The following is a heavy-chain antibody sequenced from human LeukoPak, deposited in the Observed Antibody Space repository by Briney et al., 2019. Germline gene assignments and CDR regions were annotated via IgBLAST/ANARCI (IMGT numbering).Heavy chain of an antibody. CDR2: ISLTGRT. D-gene: IGHD1-26*01. V-gene: IGHV4-4*02. Sequence: PSETLSLTCGVSGGSITTTNYWSWVRQPPGGGLEWIGEISLTGRTHYNPSHKSRVHTSIDASKNHLYLNRASGTAADTAVYYCSRESGPFCTFGHWGQGTLVAVTS. CDR3: SRESGPFCTFGH. CDR1: GGSITTTNY. J-gene: IGHJ4*02.